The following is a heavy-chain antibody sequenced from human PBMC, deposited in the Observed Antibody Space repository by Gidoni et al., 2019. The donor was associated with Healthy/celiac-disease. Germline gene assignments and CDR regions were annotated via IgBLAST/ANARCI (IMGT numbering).Heavy chain of an antibody. Sequence: EVQLVESGGDVVRPGGSLRLSCAASGFTFDDYAMHWVRQAPGKGLGGVSLISWDGGSKYYADSVKGRFTISRDNSKNSLYLQMNSLRAEDTALYYCAARSGSYYSIWGQGTMVTVSS. D-gene: IGHD3-10*01. CDR2: ISWDGGSK. J-gene: IGHJ3*02. V-gene: IGHV3-43D*04. CDR1: GFTFDDYA. CDR3: AARSGSYYSI.